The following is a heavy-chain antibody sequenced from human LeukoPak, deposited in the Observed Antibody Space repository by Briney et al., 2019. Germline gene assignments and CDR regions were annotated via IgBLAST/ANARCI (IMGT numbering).Heavy chain of an antibody. CDR1: GYSFTTYW. Sequence: GASLQISFKTSGYSFTTYWIAWVRQMPGKGLEWMGIIYPRDSDTKYNPAFEGQVSISADKSITTASLQWSSLQASDTAVYYCARSHSSILTSFDLWGQGTLVTVSS. J-gene: IGHJ5*02. CDR2: IYPRDSDT. V-gene: IGHV5-51*01. CDR3: ARSHSSILTSFDL.